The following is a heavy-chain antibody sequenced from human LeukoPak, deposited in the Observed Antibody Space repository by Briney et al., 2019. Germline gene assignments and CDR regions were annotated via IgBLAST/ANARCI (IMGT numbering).Heavy chain of an antibody. D-gene: IGHD5-18*01. V-gene: IGHV3-23*01. CDR1: GFTFSTCG. CDR3: AKGRTVDTAMAR. Sequence: GGSLRLSCTASGFTFSTCGMSWVRQAPGKGLEWVSAISGSGGSTYYADSVKGRFTISRDNSKNTLYLQMNSLRAEDTAVYYCAKGRTVDTAMARWGQGTLVTVSS. CDR2: ISGSGGST. J-gene: IGHJ4*02.